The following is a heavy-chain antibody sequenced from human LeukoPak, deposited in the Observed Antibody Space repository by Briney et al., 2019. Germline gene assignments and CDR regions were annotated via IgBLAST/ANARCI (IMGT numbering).Heavy chain of an antibody. CDR3: AKFYDSSGYYPYFDY. CDR2: ISGSGGST. J-gene: IGHJ4*02. CDR1: GFTFSIYA. V-gene: IGHV3-23*01. D-gene: IGHD3-22*01. Sequence: GGSLRLSCAASGFTFSIYAMSWVRQAPGKGLEWVSAISGSGGSTYYADSVKGRFTISRDNSKNTLYLQMNSLRAEDTAVYYCAKFYDSSGYYPYFDYWGQGTLVTVSS.